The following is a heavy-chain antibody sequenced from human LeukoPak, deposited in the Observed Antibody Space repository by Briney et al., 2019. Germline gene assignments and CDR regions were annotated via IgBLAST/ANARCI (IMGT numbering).Heavy chain of an antibody. CDR3: AKGGRGNGEVY. Sequence: SETLSLTCAVYGGSFSGYYWSWIRQPPGKGLEWIGEINHSGSTNYNPSLKSRVTISVDTSKNQFSLKLSSVTAADTAVYYCAKGGRGNGEVYWGQGTLVTVSS. CDR2: INHSGST. J-gene: IGHJ4*02. CDR1: GGSFSGYY. V-gene: IGHV4-34*01. D-gene: IGHD2-8*01.